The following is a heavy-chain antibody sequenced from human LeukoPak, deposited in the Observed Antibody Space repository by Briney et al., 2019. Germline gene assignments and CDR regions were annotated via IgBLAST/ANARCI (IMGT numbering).Heavy chain of an antibody. V-gene: IGHV1-2*02. CDR1: GYRFIGYY. D-gene: IGHD3-16*01. Sequence: ASVKDSCKASGYRFIGYYIHWARQAPGQGLEWMGWINPTSGGTNYTQKFQGRVTMTRDTSISTAYMELSRLRFDDTAVYYCARGDLGGAYWGQGTLVTVSS. J-gene: IGHJ4*02. CDR3: ARGDLGGAY. CDR2: INPTSGGT.